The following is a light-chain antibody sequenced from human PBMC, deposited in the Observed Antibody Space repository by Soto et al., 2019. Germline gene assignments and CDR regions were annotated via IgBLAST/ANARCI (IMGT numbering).Light chain of an antibody. J-gene: IGKJ1*01. Sequence: EIVLTQSPGTLSLSPGERATLSCRASQSVSSTYLAWYRQKPGQAPRLLIYGASSGATGIPDRFSGSGSGTDFTLIISRLEPEDFAVYYCQQYAGSPWTFGQGTKVDIK. CDR1: QSVSSTY. CDR2: GAS. V-gene: IGKV3-20*01. CDR3: QQYAGSPWT.